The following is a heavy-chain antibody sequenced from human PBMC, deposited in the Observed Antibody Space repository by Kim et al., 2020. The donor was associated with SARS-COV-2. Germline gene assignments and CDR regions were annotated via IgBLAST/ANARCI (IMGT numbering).Heavy chain of an antibody. CDR1: GFIFSSYT. CDR3: ARENLALVGNHFDS. D-gene: IGHD2-2*01. V-gene: IGHV3-21*01. J-gene: IGHJ4*02. CDR2: ISRSSRYI. Sequence: GGSLRLSCEASGFIFSSYTVNWVRQAPGKGLEWVSSISRSSRYIYYADSVRGRFTISRHDAKNSLYLQMNSLRAEDTAVYYCARENLALVGNHFDSWGQGALVTVSS.